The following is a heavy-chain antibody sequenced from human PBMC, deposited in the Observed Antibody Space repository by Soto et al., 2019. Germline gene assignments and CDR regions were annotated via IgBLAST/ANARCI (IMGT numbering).Heavy chain of an antibody. D-gene: IGHD2-2*01. J-gene: IGHJ4*02. Sequence: EVQLLESGGGLVQPGGSLRLSCAASGFTFNSYAMSWVRQAPGKGLERVSITSGGGGTTYYPDSVKGRFGISRDNSKNTLYLEMNSLRAEDTAVYFCAKRYHTTTSCFDYWGQGTLVTVSS. CDR2: TSGGGGTT. V-gene: IGHV3-23*01. CDR1: GFTFNSYA. CDR3: AKRYHTTTSCFDY.